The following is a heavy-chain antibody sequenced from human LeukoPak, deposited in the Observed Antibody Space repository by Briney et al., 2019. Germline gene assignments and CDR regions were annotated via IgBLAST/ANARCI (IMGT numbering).Heavy chain of an antibody. Sequence: SETLSLTCTVSGGSISSYYWSWIRQPPGKGLEWIGYIYYSGSTNYNPSLKSRVTISVDTSKNQFSLKLSSVTAADTAVYYCARERGWYSGSYLETTGSFDYWGQEPWSPSPQ. CDR3: ARERGWYSGSYLETTGSFDY. V-gene: IGHV4-59*01. CDR1: GGSISSYY. D-gene: IGHD1-26*01. CDR2: IYYSGST. J-gene: IGHJ4*01.